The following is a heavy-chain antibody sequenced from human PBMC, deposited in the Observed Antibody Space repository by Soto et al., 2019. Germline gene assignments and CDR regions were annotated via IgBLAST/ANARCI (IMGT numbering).Heavy chain of an antibody. CDR3: AREVGALRYSGGMDV. V-gene: IGHV1-69*01. D-gene: IGHD3-9*01. CDR1: GYSFISYD. CDR2: IIPIFGTA. Sequence: QVQLVQSGAEVKKPGASVKVSCRASGYSFISYDIHWVRQAPGQGLEWMGGIIPIFGTANYAQKFQGRVTITADESTSTAYMELSSLRSEDTAVYYCAREVGALRYSGGMDVWGQGTTVTVSS. J-gene: IGHJ6*02.